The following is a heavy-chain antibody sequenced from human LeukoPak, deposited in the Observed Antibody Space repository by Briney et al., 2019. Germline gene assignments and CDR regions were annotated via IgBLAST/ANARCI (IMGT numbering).Heavy chain of an antibody. Sequence: GASVKVSCKASGYTFTSYGISWVRQAPGQGLEWMGGIIPIFGTANYAQKFQGRVTITADESTSTAYMELSSLRSEDTAVYYCARAPTYSLGGGYYDIGYWGQGTLVTVSS. J-gene: IGHJ4*02. CDR3: ARAPTYSLGGGYYDIGY. CDR1: GYTFTSYG. V-gene: IGHV1-69*13. D-gene: IGHD3-22*01. CDR2: IIPIFGTA.